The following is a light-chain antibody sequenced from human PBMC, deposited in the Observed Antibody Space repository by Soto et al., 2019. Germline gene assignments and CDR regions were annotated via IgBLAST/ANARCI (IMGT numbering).Light chain of an antibody. V-gene: IGKV1-39*01. CDR3: QQSYSTPPT. Sequence: DIQMTQSPSSLSASVGDRFTITCLSSQSISSYLNWYQQKPGKAPKLLIYATSRFQSGVPSRFSGGGSGADFTLTISSLQPDDFATYYCQQSYSTPPTFGQGTKVDIK. CDR2: ATS. CDR1: QSISSY. J-gene: IGKJ1*01.